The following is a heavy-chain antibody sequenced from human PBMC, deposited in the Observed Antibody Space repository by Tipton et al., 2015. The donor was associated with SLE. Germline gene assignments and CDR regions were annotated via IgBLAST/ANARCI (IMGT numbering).Heavy chain of an antibody. CDR1: GGSISSSSYY. D-gene: IGHD6-19*01. CDR2: IYYSGST. Sequence: TLSLTCTVSGGSISSSSYYWGWIRQPPGKGLEWIGSIYYSGSTYYNPSLKSRVTISVDTSKNQFSLKLSSVTAADTAVYYCARLGYSSGWYRYFDYWGQGTPVTVSS. V-gene: IGHV4-39*01. J-gene: IGHJ4*02. CDR3: ARLGYSSGWYRYFDY.